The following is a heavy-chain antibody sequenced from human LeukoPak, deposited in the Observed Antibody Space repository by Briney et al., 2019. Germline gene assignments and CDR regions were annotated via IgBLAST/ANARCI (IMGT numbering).Heavy chain of an antibody. J-gene: IGHJ4*02. D-gene: IGHD3-3*02. V-gene: IGHV4-59*01. CDR2: IYYSGST. CDR3: ARSLGDY. Sequence: SETLSLTCTVSGGSISSYYWSWIRQPPGKGLEWIGYIYYSGSTNYNPSLKSRVTISVDTSKNQFSLKLSSVTAADTAVYYCARSLGDYWGQGTLVTVSS. CDR1: GGSISSYY.